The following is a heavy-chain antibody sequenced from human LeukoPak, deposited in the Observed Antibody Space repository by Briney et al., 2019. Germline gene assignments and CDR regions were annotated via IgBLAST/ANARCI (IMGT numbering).Heavy chain of an antibody. CDR1: GDFVNNYY. CDR2: IYYTGST. D-gene: IGHD2-21*02. CDR3: ARYRNCDSDCYDAFDI. V-gene: IGHV4-59*02. J-gene: IGHJ3*02. Sequence: SETLSLTCNVSGDFVNNYYWSWIRQPPGKELEWIGYIYYTGSTSYNPSLKSRVTISIDTSKKQFSLKLSSVTAADTAVYYCARYRNCDSDCYDAFDIWGQGTMVTVSS.